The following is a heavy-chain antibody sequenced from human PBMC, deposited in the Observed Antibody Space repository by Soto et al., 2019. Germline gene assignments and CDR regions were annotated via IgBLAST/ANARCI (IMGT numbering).Heavy chain of an antibody. CDR2: TYYRSKWYN. D-gene: IGHD6-19*01. CDR3: ARDSSGWQNWFDP. Sequence: SQTLPLTCAISGDSVSSNSAAWYWLRQSPSRGLEWLGRTYYRSKWYNDYAVSVKSRITINPDTSKNQFSLQLTSVTPEDTAVYDCARDSSGWQNWFDPWCQGTLGTVS. V-gene: IGHV6-1*01. J-gene: IGHJ5*02. CDR1: GDSVSSNSAA.